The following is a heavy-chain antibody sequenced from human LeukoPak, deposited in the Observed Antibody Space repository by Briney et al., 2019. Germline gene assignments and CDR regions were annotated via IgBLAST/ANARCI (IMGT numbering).Heavy chain of an antibody. V-gene: IGHV3-15*01. CDR3: TTDGLY. CDR2: IRTKAAGGTT. Sequence: PRGSLRLSCTTSGLTFSNAWMSWVRQAPGKGLEWVARIRTKAAGGTTDYVAPVKGRFTISRDDLKNILYLQMNSLKSEDTAVYYCTTDGLYWGQGTLATVSS. J-gene: IGHJ4*02. CDR1: GLTFSNAW.